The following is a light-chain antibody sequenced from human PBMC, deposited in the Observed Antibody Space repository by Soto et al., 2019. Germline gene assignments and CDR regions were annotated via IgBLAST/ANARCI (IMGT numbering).Light chain of an antibody. CDR1: QTISTY. V-gene: IGKV1-39*01. J-gene: IGKJ2*04. CDR3: QQSYSSPCS. CDR2: AAS. Sequence: DIQMTQSPSSLSVSVGDRVTITCRASQTISTYLNWYQQKPGKAPKLLIYAASSLQSGVPSKFSGSGSATEFTLTISRLQPEDLATYYCQQSYSSPCSFGQGTKLEIK.